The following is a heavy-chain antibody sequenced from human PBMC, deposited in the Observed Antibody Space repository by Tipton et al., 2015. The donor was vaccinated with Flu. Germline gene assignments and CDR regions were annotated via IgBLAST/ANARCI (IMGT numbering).Heavy chain of an antibody. CDR3: ARENYVALGVVVPDY. J-gene: IGHJ4*02. Sequence: LSLTCAASGFTVSSKYMSWVRQAPGKGLEWLSVIYIGGSTYYADSVKGRFTISRDNSKNTVYLQMNSLRAEDTAVYYCARENYVALGVVVPDYWGQGTLVTVSS. CDR2: IYIGGST. CDR1: GFTVSSKY. V-gene: IGHV3-66*02. D-gene: IGHD2-15*01.